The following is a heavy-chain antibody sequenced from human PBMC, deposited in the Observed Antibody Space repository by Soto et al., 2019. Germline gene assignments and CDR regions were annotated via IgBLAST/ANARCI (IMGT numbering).Heavy chain of an antibody. CDR3: ARVRCSSTSCPRGWFDP. CDR2: IIPIFGTA. J-gene: IGHJ5*02. Sequence: QVQLVQSGAEVKKPGSSVKVSCKASGGTFSSYAISWVRQAPGQGLEWMGGIIPIFGTANYAQKFQGRVTITADKSTSTAYMEPSSLRSEDTAVYYCARVRCSSTSCPRGWFDPWGQGTLVTVSS. V-gene: IGHV1-69*06. D-gene: IGHD2-2*01. CDR1: GGTFSSYA.